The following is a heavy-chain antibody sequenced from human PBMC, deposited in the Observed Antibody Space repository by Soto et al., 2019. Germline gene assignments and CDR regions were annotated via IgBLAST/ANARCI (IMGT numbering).Heavy chain of an antibody. CDR3: TRPRYDDSGTPFDY. D-gene: IGHD3-22*01. V-gene: IGHV3-74*01. Sequence: GGSLKLSCATSGFTFSSYWMHWVRQAPGKGLVWVSRINGDGSTTSYADSVKGRFTISRDNAKNTLYLRMNSLRAEDTAVYYCTRPRYDDSGTPFDYWGQGTLVTVSS. CDR1: GFTFSSYW. CDR2: INGDGSTT. J-gene: IGHJ4*02.